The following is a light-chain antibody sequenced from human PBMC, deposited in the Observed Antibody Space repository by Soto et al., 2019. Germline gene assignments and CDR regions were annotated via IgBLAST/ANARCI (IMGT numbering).Light chain of an antibody. CDR3: SSFAGTNSFV. CDR1: NSDLGAYDY. Sequence: QSALTQPASVSGSPGQSITISCTGTNSDLGAYDYVSWYQQHPGKAPRLLIYEVFNRPSGVPDRIFGSKSDTTASLTVSGLQADDEGHYYCSSFAGTNSFVFGTGTKLTVL. V-gene: IGLV2-8*01. J-gene: IGLJ1*01. CDR2: EVF.